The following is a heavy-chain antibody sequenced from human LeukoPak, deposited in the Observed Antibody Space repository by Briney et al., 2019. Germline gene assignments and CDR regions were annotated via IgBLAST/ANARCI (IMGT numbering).Heavy chain of an antibody. D-gene: IGHD3-22*01. J-gene: IGHJ3*02. Sequence: GGSLRLSCAASAFTFSSYSMNWVRQAPGKGLEWVSSISSSSSYIYYADSVKGRFTISRDNAKNSLYLQMNSLRAEDTAVYYCARDLGGMIVVPIGAFDIWGQGTMVTVSS. CDR2: ISSSSSYI. V-gene: IGHV3-21*01. CDR1: AFTFSSYS. CDR3: ARDLGGMIVVPIGAFDI.